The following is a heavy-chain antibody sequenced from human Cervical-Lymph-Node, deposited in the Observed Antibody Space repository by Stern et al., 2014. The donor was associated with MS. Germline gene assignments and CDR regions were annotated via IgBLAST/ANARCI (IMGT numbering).Heavy chain of an antibody. V-gene: IGHV1-69*01. CDR3: ARHQEGIAAY. J-gene: IGHJ4*02. CDR2: ITPLFGTT. CDR1: GDIFSNFD. Sequence: QMQLVQSGAEVKKPGSSVKVSCQASGDIFSNFDISWVRQAPGQGLEWMGGITPLFGTTNYAQRFQGRVTITADESTRTVYMEFGSLRADDSAVFYCARHQEGIAAYWGQGTLVTVSS. D-gene: IGHD6-13*01.